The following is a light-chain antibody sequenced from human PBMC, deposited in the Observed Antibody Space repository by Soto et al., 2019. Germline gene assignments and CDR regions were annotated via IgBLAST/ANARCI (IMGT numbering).Light chain of an antibody. CDR3: QQYDSFPLT. CDR1: QTISSY. V-gene: IGKV1-5*03. Sequence: DIQMTQSPSTLSTSVGDRVTITCRASQTISSYLAWYQLKPGKAPKLLMYKASSLESGVPSRFSGSGSGTEFTLTISSLQPDDFATYYCQQYDSFPLTVGGGTKVEIK. J-gene: IGKJ4*01. CDR2: KAS.